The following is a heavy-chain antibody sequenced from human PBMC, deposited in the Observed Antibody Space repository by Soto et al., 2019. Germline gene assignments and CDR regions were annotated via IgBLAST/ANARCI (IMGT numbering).Heavy chain of an antibody. D-gene: IGHD6-6*01. CDR1: GGSFAGYY. J-gene: IGHJ4*02. V-gene: IGHV4-34*01. CDR3: ARGSMAARLGY. CDR2: INHDGST. Sequence: SSETLSLTCAVYGGSFAGYYWTWIRQPPGKGLEWIGEINHDGSTSYNPSLKSRVTISVDTSKNQLSLHLTSVTAADTAFYYCARGSMAARLGYWGQGTLVTVSS.